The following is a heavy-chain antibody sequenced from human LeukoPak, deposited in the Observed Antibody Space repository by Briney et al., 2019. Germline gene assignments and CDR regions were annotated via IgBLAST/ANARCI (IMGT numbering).Heavy chain of an antibody. CDR1: SGSISTSNYY. J-gene: IGHJ6*03. CDR2: IVYSGST. V-gene: IGHV4-39*01. Sequence: PSETLSLTCTVSSGSISTSNYYWGWVRQPPGKALEWIGNIVYSGSTYYSPSLKSRVTISLDTSRNQFSLKLSSVTAADTAVYYCARHKMVRGIGYYYYMDVWGKGTTVTISS. D-gene: IGHD3-10*01. CDR3: ARHKMVRGIGYYYYMDV.